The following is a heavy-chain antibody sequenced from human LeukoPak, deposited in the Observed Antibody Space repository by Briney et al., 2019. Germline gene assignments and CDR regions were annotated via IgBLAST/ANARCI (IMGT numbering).Heavy chain of an antibody. V-gene: IGHV1-2*02. Sequence: ASVKVSCKASGYTLTGYYMHWVRQAPGQGLEWMGWINPNSGGTNYAQKFQGRVTMTRDTSISTAYMELSRLRSDDTAVYYCARIFYYYDSSGYYSGFDPWGQGTLVTVSS. D-gene: IGHD3-22*01. CDR1: GYTLTGYY. J-gene: IGHJ5*02. CDR2: INPNSGGT. CDR3: ARIFYYYDSSGYYSGFDP.